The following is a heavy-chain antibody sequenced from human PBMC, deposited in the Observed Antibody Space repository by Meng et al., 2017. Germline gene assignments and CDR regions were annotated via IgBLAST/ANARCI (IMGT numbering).Heavy chain of an antibody. CDR2: ISSSSSYI. CDR1: GFTFSSYA. V-gene: IGHV3-21*04. J-gene: IGHJ3*02. D-gene: IGHD2-21*01. CDR3: ASAGDDAFDI. Sequence: GESLKISCAASGFTFSSYAMHWVRQAPGKGLEWVSSISSSSSYIYYADSVKGRFTISRHNSKNTLYLQMNSLRAEDTAVYYCASAGDDAFDIWGQGTMVTVSS.